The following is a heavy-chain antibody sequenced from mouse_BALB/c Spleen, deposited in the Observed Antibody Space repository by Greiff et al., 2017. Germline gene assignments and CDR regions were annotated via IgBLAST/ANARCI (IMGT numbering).Heavy chain of an antibody. CDR1: GYSITSDYA. V-gene: IGHV3-2*02. CDR3: ARGITTVVRDFDY. Sequence: EVKLMESGPGLVKPSQSLSLTCTVTGYSITSDYAWYWIRQFPGNKLEWMGYISYSGSTSYNPSLKSRISITRDTSKNQFFLQLNSVTTEDTATYYCARGITTVVRDFDYWGQGTTLTVSS. D-gene: IGHD1-1*01. CDR2: ISYSGST. J-gene: IGHJ2*01.